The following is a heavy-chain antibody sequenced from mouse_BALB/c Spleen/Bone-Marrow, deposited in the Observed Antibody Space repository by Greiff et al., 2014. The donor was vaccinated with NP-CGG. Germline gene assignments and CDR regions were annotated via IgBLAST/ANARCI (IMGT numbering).Heavy chain of an antibody. CDR1: GYSITSDYA. V-gene: IGHV3-2*02. J-gene: IGHJ4*01. CDR2: ISYSGSA. CDR3: ARDVYAMDY. Sequence: EVMLVESGPGLVKPSQSLSLTCTVTGYSITSDYAWNWIRQFPGNKLEWMGYISYSGSASYNPSLKSRISITRDTSKNQFFLQLNSVTTEDTATYYCARDVYAMDYWGQGTSVTVSS.